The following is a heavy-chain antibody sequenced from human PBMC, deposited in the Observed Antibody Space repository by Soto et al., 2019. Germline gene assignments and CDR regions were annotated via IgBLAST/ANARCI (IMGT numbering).Heavy chain of an antibody. J-gene: IGHJ4*02. CDR3: XRXDXXXXXFXY. CDR1: GFTFSSYG. V-gene: IGHV3-33*01. CDR2: IWYDGSNK. Sequence: QVHLVESGGGVVQPGRSLRLSCAASGFTFSSYGMHWVRQAPGXGLEWVAVIWYDGSNKYYADSVKGRFTISRDNSKXXXXXXXXXXXXXXXXXXXXXRXDXXXXXFXYWGQGTLVTVSS.